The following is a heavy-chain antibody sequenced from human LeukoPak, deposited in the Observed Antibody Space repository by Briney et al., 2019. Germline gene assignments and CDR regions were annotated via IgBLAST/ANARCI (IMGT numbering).Heavy chain of an antibody. CDR3: ARRLAAAARRGLDP. V-gene: IGHV4-34*01. CDR2: INHSGST. J-gene: IGHJ5*02. Sequence: SETLSLTCAVYGGSFSGYYWSWIRHPPGKGLEWIGEINHSGSTNYNPSLKSRVTISVDTSKNQFSLKLSSVTAADTAVCYCARRLAAAARRGLDPWGQGTLVTVSS. CDR1: GGSFSGYY. D-gene: IGHD6-13*01.